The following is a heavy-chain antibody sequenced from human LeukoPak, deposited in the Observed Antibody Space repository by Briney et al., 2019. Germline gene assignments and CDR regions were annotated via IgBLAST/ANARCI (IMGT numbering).Heavy chain of an antibody. J-gene: IGHJ6*03. CDR2: INHSGST. CDR1: GGSFSGYY. CDR3: ASSPRVERRYYYYYMDV. V-gene: IGHV4-34*01. D-gene: IGHD1-1*01. Sequence: SSETLSLTCAVYGGSFSGYYWSWIRQPPGKGLEWIGEINHSGSTNYNPSLKSRVTISVDTSKNQFSLKLSSVTAADTAVYYCASSPRVERRYYYYYMDVWGKGTTVTISS.